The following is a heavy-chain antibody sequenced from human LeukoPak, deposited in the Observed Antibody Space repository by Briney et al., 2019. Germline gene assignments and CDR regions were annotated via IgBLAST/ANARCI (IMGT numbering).Heavy chain of an antibody. D-gene: IGHD3-3*01. CDR3: AREGYEDAFDI. V-gene: IGHV3-7*01. CDR1: GFTFSDYY. CDR2: TGQSGIEN. Sequence: GGSLRLSCAASGFTFSDYYMSWIRQAPGQGLEWVANTGQSGIENYYVDSVKGRFTISRDNAKNTLYLQMNSLRAEDTAVYYCAREGYEDAFDIWGQGTMVTVSS. J-gene: IGHJ3*02.